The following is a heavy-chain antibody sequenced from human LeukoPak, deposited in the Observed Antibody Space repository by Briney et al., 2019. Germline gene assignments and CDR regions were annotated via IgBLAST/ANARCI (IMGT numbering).Heavy chain of an antibody. Sequence: PGGSLRLSCAASGFTFSSYSMNWVRQAPGTGLEWVSYISSSSSTIYYADSVKGRFTISRDNAKNSLYLQMNSLRAEDTAVYYCARLPRAGYDSTTSNFDYWGQGTLVTVSS. J-gene: IGHJ4*02. D-gene: IGHD5-12*01. V-gene: IGHV3-48*01. CDR2: ISSSSSTI. CDR3: ARLPRAGYDSTTSNFDY. CDR1: GFTFSSYS.